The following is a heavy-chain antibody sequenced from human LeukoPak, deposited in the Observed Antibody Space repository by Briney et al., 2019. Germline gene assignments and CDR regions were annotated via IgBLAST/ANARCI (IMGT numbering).Heavy chain of an antibody. Sequence: GGSLRLSCAASGFTFSSYSMNWVRQAPGKGLEWVSSISSSSSYIYYADSVKGRFTISRDNAKNSLYLQMNSLRAEDTAVYYCARSYDYVWGSYRPFYYFDYWGQGTLVTVSS. CDR1: GFTFSSYS. J-gene: IGHJ4*02. CDR2: ISSSSSYI. CDR3: ARSYDYVWGSYRPFYYFDY. V-gene: IGHV3-21*01. D-gene: IGHD3-16*02.